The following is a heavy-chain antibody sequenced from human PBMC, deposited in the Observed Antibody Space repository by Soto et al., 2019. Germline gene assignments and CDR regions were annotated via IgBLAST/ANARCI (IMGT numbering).Heavy chain of an antibody. V-gene: IGHV4-59*01. D-gene: IGHD3-3*01. CDR2: IYYSGST. CDR3: ARSFGSSVNWVDP. Sequence: SETLSLTCTVSGGSISSYYWSWIRQPPGKGLEWIGYIYYSGSTNYNPSLKSRVTISVDTSKNQFSLKLSSVTAADTAVYYCARSFGSSVNWVDPWGQGTLVTVSS. J-gene: IGHJ5*02. CDR1: GGSISSYY.